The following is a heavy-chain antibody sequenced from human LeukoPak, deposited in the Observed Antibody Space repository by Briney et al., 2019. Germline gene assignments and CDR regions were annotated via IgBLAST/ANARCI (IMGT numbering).Heavy chain of an antibody. D-gene: IGHD2-21*02. Sequence: ASVTVSCKASGYTFTSYGISWVRQAPGQGLEWMGWISAYNGNTNYAQKLQGRVTMTTDTSTSTAYMELRSLRSDDTAVYYCARVDCGGDCPYYYYGMDVWGQGTTVTVSS. J-gene: IGHJ6*02. CDR1: GYTFTSYG. CDR2: ISAYNGNT. V-gene: IGHV1-18*01. CDR3: ARVDCGGDCPYYYYGMDV.